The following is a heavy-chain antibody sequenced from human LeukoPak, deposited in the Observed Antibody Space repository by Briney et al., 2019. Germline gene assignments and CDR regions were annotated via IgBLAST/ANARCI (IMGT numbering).Heavy chain of an antibody. CDR3: ARDHPVQLWLLGY. J-gene: IGHJ4*02. Sequence: ASVKVSCKASGYTFTSFAMHWVRQAPGQRLEWMGWINAGNGNTKYSQKFQGRVTITRDTSASTAYMELSSLRSEDTAVYYCARDHPVQLWLLGYWGQGTLVTVSS. D-gene: IGHD5-18*01. CDR2: INAGNGNT. V-gene: IGHV1-3*01. CDR1: GYTFTSFA.